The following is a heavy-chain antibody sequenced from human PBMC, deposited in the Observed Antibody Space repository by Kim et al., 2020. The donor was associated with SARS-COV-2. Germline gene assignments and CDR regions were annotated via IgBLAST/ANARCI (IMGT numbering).Heavy chain of an antibody. Sequence: PSLKSRVTISVDTSKNQFSLKLSSVTAADTAVYYCAKPMTTVTLSDAFDIWGQGTMVTVSS. CDR3: AKPMTTVTLSDAFDI. J-gene: IGHJ3*02. V-gene: IGHV4-34*01. D-gene: IGHD4-4*01.